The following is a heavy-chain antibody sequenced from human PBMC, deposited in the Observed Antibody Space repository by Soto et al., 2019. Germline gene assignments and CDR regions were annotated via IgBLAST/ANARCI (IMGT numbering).Heavy chain of an antibody. D-gene: IGHD6-19*01. CDR2: ISGSGGST. CDR3: ASRGSGCYYDY. CDR1: GFTFSSYA. V-gene: IGHV3-23*01. J-gene: IGHJ4*02. Sequence: EVQLLESGGGLVQPGGSLRLSCAASGFTFSSYAMRWVRQAPVKGLEWVSAISGSGGSTYYADSVKGRFTISRDNSKNTLYLQMNSLRSEDTAVYYCASRGSGCYYDYWCPGPLVTVSS.